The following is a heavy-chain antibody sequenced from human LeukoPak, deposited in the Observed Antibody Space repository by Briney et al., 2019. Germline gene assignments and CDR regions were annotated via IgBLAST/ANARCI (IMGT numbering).Heavy chain of an antibody. V-gene: IGHV3-7*01. Sequence: PGGSLRPSCAASGFTFRSYWMTWLRQAPGKGLEWVANIKQDGSDKYYVDSVKGRFTSSSDSAKNSLFLQINSLRAEDTAVYYCARVSALFGLPVHFDYWGQGTLVTVSS. J-gene: IGHJ4*02. CDR2: IKQDGSDK. CDR3: ARVSALFGLPVHFDY. D-gene: IGHD3-10*02. CDR1: GFTFRSYW.